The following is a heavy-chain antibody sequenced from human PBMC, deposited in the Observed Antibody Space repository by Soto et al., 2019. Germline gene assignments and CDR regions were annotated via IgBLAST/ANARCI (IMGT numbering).Heavy chain of an antibody. J-gene: IGHJ3*02. CDR2: IIPIFGTA. CDR1: GGTFSSYA. Sequence: SVKVSCKASGGTFSSYAISWVRQAPGQGLEWMGGIIPIFGTANYAQKFQGRVTITADESTSTAYMELSSLRSEDTAVYYCARDPVHMVRGANDAFDIWGQGTMVTVSS. CDR3: ARDPVHMVRGANDAFDI. D-gene: IGHD3-10*01. V-gene: IGHV1-69*13.